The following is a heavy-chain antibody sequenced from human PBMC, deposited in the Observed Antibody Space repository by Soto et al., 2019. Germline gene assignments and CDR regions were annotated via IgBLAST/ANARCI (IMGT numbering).Heavy chain of an antibody. V-gene: IGHV4-4*02. CDR3: ARLKGPDHYGLDV. CDR2: IYHSGTT. CDR1: GDSISSTNW. Sequence: QVQLQESGQGLVKPSGTLSLTCGVSGDSISSTNWWSWVRQPPGRGLEWIGEIYHSGTTHYNPSLKSRITILLDESKNQFSLNLSSVTAADTAVYYCARLKGPDHYGLDVWGQGTTVSVFS. J-gene: IGHJ6*02.